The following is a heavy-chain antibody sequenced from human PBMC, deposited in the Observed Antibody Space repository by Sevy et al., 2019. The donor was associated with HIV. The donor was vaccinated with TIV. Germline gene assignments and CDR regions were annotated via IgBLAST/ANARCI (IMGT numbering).Heavy chain of an antibody. CDR3: ARLQACGGDCYYFDS. V-gene: IGHV3-30-3*01. Sequence: GGSLRLSCAASGFTFRRYDMHWVRQAPGRGLEWVAVVASHGNYKSFADFVRGRFTISRDNARNSLDLQMTSLRTEDTACYYCARLQACGGDCYYFDSGGQGALVTVSS. J-gene: IGHJ4*02. D-gene: IGHD2-21*02. CDR2: VASHGNYK. CDR1: GFTFRRYD.